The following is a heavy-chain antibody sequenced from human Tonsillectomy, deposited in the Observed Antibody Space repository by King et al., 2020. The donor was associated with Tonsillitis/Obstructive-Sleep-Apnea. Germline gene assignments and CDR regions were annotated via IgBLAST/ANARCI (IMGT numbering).Heavy chain of an antibody. CDR1: GGSISSGGYY. Sequence: QLQESGPGLVKPSQTLSLTCTVSGGSISSGGYYWSWIRQHPGKGLEWIGDIYYSGSTYYNPSLKSRVTISVDTSKNQFSLKLSSVTAADTAVDYCARVGHSSGWYGKIVYWGQGTLVTVSS. D-gene: IGHD6-19*01. CDR3: ARVGHSSGWYGKIVY. V-gene: IGHV4-31*03. CDR2: IYYSGST. J-gene: IGHJ4*02.